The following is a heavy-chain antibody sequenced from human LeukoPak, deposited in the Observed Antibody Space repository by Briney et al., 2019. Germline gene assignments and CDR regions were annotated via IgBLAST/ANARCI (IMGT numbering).Heavy chain of an antibody. CDR1: GYTFTGYY. CDR2: INPNSGGT. CDR3: AREDWNYWYFDL. V-gene: IGHV1-2*02. Sequence: ASVKVSCKASGYTFTGYYMHWVRQATGQGLEWMGWINPNSGGTNYAQKFQGRVTMTRDTSISTAYMELSRLRSDDTAVYYCAREDWNYWYFDLWGRGTLVTVSS. J-gene: IGHJ2*01. D-gene: IGHD1-1*01.